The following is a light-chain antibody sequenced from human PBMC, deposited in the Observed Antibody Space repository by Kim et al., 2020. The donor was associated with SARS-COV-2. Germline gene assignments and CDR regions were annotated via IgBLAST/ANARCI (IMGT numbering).Light chain of an antibody. V-gene: IGLV2-14*03. CDR2: DVS. Sequence: GQSITISCTGTSSDVGGYNYVTWYQQHPGKAPKHMIYDVSNRPSGVSNRFSGSKSGNTASLTISGLQAEDESDYYCSSYTSSSTRVYGGGTQLTVL. J-gene: IGLJ3*02. CDR3: SSYTSSSTRV. CDR1: SSDVGGYNY.